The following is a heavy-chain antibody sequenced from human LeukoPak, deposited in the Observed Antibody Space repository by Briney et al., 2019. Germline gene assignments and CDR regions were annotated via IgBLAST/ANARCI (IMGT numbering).Heavy chain of an antibody. CDR1: EFTFSNFW. CDR2: IEKDGSDK. J-gene: IGHJ4*02. D-gene: IGHD6-25*01. CDR3: ARLSGFTETSHFDS. V-gene: IGHV3-7*01. Sequence: GGTLRLSCTASEFTFSNFWMTWVRQAPGKGLEWVASIEKDGSDKYYVDSVTGRFTISRDNAKTSLCLQMNSLRADDTAVYYCARLSGFTETSHFDSWGQGALVTVSS.